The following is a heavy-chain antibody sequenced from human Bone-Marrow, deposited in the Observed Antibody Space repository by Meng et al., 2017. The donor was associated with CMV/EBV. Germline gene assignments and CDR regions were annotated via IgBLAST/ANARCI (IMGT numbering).Heavy chain of an antibody. V-gene: IGHV3-23*01. CDR2: TSGSGGST. J-gene: IGHJ4*02. CDR1: GFTFSSYA. CDR3: AKVRWQMYYFDY. Sequence: SWAASGFTFSSYAMSWVRQAPGKGLEWVSVTSGSGGSTYYADSVKGRFTISRDNSKNTLYLQMNSLRAEDTAVYYCAKVRWQMYYFDYWGQGTLVTVSS. D-gene: IGHD5-24*01.